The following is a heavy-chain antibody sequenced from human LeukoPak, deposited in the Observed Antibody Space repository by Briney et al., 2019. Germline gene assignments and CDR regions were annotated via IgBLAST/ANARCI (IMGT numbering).Heavy chain of an antibody. CDR3: ARDLSMIRGVILSGYFDY. V-gene: IGHV1-46*01. Sequence: ASVKVSCKASGYTFTSYYMHWVRQAPGQGLEWMGIINPSGGSTSNAQKFQGRVTMTRDTSTTTVHMELSSLRPEDTAVYYCARDLSMIRGVILSGYFDYWGQGTLVTVSS. CDR1: GYTFTSYY. J-gene: IGHJ4*02. CDR2: INPSGGST. D-gene: IGHD3-10*01.